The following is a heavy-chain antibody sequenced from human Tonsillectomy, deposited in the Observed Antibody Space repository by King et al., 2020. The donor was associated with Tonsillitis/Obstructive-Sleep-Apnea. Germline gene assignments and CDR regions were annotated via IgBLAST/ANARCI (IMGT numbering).Heavy chain of an antibody. J-gene: IGHJ4*02. Sequence: VQLVESGGGLVQPGGSLRLSCAASGFTFSSYAMSWVRQAPGKGLEWVSAISGSGGSTYYADSVKGRFTISRDNSKNTLYLQMNSLRAEDTAVYYCAKSVLYYYDSSGFIVYWGQGTLVTVSS. CDR2: ISGSGGST. V-gene: IGHV3-23*04. D-gene: IGHD3-22*01. CDR3: AKSVLYYYDSSGFIVY. CDR1: GFTFSSYA.